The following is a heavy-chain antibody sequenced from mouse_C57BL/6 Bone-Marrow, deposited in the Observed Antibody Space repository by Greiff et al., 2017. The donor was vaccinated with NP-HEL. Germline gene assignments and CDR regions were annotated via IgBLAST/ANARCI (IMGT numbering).Heavy chain of an antibody. V-gene: IGHV1-19*01. D-gene: IGHD1-1*01. J-gene: IGHJ1*03. CDR1: GYTFTDYY. Sequence: EVKLQESGPVLVKPGASVKMSCKASGYTFTDYYMNWVKQSHGKSLEWIGVINPYNGGTSYNQKFKGKATLTVDKSSSTAYMELNSLTSEDSAVYYCARWYYGRGDVWGTGTTVTVSS. CDR2: INPYNGGT. CDR3: ARWYYGRGDV.